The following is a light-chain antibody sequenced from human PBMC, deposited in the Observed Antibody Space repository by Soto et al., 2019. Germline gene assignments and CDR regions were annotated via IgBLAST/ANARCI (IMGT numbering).Light chain of an antibody. CDR3: QQYNNWPPWT. CDR1: QSISTN. Sequence: EIVLTQSPATLSVSPGARATLSCRASQSISTNLAWYQQKPSQAPRLLIYGPSTRAPGIPARFSGSGSGTEFTLTISSLQSEDFAIYYCQQYNNWPPWTFGQGTKV. V-gene: IGKV3-15*01. J-gene: IGKJ1*01. CDR2: GPS.